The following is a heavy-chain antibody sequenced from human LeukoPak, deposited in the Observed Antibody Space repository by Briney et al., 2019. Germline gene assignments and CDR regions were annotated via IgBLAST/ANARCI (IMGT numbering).Heavy chain of an antibody. J-gene: IGHJ3*02. D-gene: IGHD2-8*01. CDR3: ARTLRLINAFDI. CDR1: GGSISSGGYY. V-gene: IGHV4-31*03. Sequence: PSETLSLTCTVSGGSISSGGYYWSWIRQHPGKGLEWIGYIYYSGSTYYNPSLKGRVTISVDTSKNQFSLKLSSVTAADTAVYYCARTLRLINAFDIWGQGTMVTVSS. CDR2: IYYSGST.